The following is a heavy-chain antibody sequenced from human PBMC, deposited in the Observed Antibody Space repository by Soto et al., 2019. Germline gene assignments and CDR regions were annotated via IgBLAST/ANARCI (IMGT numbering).Heavy chain of an antibody. CDR2: IYYSGST. CDR1: CGSISSGSYY. D-gene: IGHD6-13*01. V-gene: IGHV4-39*01. Sequence: SETRSPSFTVSCGSISSGSYYWGWIRQPPGKGLEWIGSIYYSGSTYYNPSLKSRVTISVDTSKNQFSLKLSSVTAADTAVYYCARGRKQLVLAYYDYYGLDVWAQGPTDTVSS. CDR3: ARGRKQLVLAYYDYYGLDV. J-gene: IGHJ6*02.